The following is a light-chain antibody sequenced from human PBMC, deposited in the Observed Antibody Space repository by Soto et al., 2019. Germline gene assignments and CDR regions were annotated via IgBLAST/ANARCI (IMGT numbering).Light chain of an antibody. J-gene: IGKJ5*01. CDR3: QQYNNWPPIT. Sequence: EIVMTQSPSTLSVSPGDRATLSCRASQSVGSNLAWYQQKPGQAPRLLIYGASTRATGIPARFSGSGSGTEFTLTISSLQSDDFVSYYCQQYNNWPPITFGQGTRLEIK. CDR1: QSVGSN. CDR2: GAS. V-gene: IGKV3-15*01.